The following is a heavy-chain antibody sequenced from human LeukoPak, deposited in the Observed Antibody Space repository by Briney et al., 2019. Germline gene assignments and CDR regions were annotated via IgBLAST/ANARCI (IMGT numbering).Heavy chain of an antibody. J-gene: IGHJ3*02. CDR3: ARGGDYDDLTGYYLSSFNI. V-gene: IGHV4-31*03. CDR2: IFNTGDS. D-gene: IGHD3-9*01. Sequence: SETLSLTCTVSGDSISSGGFYWNWIRQHPERGLEYIGYIFNTGDSYYNPSLKSRLTLSVDTSKNQFSLKLTSMTAADTAVYYCARGGDYDDLTGYYLSSFNIWGQGTMVTVSS. CDR1: GDSISSGGFY.